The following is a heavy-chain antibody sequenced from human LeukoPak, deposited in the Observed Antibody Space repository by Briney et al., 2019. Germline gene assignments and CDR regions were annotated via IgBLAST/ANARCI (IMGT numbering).Heavy chain of an antibody. CDR2: IYSGGST. CDR1: GFTVSSNY. D-gene: IGHD1-1*01. V-gene: IGHV3-66*01. Sequence: GGSLRLSCAASGFTVSSNYMSWVRQAPGKGLEWVSVIYSGGSTYYAASVKGRFTISRDNSKNTLYLQMNSLRAEDTAAYYCARDRPQLGLDYWGQGTLVTVSS. J-gene: IGHJ4*02. CDR3: ARDRPQLGLDY.